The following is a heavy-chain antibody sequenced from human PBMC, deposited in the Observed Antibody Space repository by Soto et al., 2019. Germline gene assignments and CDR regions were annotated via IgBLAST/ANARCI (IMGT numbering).Heavy chain of an antibody. J-gene: IGHJ6*02. D-gene: IGHD6-13*01. V-gene: IGHV4-61*01. CDR3: AGVSHRSSWTFYYYYGMDV. CDR1: GGSVSSGSYY. Sequence: SETLSLTCTVSGGSVSSGSYYWSWIRQPPGKGLEWIGYIYYSGSTNYNPSLKSRLTISVDTSKNQFSLKLSSVTAAGTAVYYCAGVSHRSSWTFYYYYGMDVWGQGTTVTVSS. CDR2: IYYSGST.